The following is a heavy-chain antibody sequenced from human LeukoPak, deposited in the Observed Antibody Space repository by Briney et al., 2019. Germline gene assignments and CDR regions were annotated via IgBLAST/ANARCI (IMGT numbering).Heavy chain of an antibody. CDR2: IYHSGST. CDR3: ARGGGVVTAINTFDY. J-gene: IGHJ4*02. V-gene: IGHV4-38-2*02. Sequence: SETLSLTCTVSGYSISSGYYWGWIRQPPGKGLEWIGSIYHSGSTYYNPSLKSRVTISVDTSKNQFSLKLSSVTAADTAVYYCARGGGVVTAINTFDYWGQGTLVTVSS. D-gene: IGHD2-21*02. CDR1: GYSISSGYY.